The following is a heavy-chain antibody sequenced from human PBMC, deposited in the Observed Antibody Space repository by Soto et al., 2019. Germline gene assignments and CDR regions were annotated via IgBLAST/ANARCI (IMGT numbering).Heavy chain of an antibody. CDR2: IYYSGSK. D-gene: IGHD3-22*01. V-gene: IGHV4-59*12. J-gene: IGHJ4*02. CDR3: ARGSYYYDSSGYYHY. Sequence: SETLSLTCTVSGASISSYYWSWIRQPPGKGLKWIGYIYYSGSKNYNPSLKSRVTISVDTSKKQFSMKLSSVTAAGTAVYYCARGSYYYDSSGYYHYWGRGTLVTVS. CDR1: GASISSYY.